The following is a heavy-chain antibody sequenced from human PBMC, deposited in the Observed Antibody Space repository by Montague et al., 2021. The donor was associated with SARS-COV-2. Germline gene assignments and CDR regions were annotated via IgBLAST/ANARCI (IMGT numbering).Heavy chain of an antibody. CDR2: T. D-gene: IGHD3-3*01. J-gene: IGHJ5*02. CDR3: ARAGGFYDYWSGYSSSAGFFDP. V-gene: IGHV4-4*07. Sequence: TDHNPSLKSRVTMSVDTSKNQLSLRLNSVTTADTAVYFCARAGGFYDYWSGYSSSAGFFDPWGQGILVTVSS.